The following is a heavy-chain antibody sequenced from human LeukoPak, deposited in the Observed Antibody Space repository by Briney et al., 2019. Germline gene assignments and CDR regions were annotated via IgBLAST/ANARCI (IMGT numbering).Heavy chain of an antibody. D-gene: IGHD1-14*01. CDR3: ARVGPWVNPDYYYYMDV. CDR2: ISSSGSTI. J-gene: IGHJ6*03. V-gene: IGHV3-48*03. Sequence: GGSLRLSCAASGFTFSSYEMNWVRQAPGKGLEWVSYISSSGSTIYYADSVKGRFTISRDNDKNSLYLQMNSLRAEDTAVYYCARVGPWVNPDYYYYMDVWGKGTTVTVSS. CDR1: GFTFSSYE.